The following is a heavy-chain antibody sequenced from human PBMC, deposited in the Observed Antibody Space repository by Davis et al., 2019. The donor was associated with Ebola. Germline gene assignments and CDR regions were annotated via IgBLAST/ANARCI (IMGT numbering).Heavy chain of an antibody. J-gene: IGHJ3*02. CDR1: GFTFSSYA. CDR2: ISGNGGST. CDR3: ARPRRIAAAGDAFDI. Sequence: PGGSLRLSCAASGFTFSSYAMSWVRQAPGKGREWVSAISGNGGSTYYADSVKGRFTISRDKSKNTLYLQMNSLRAEDTAVYYCARPRRIAAAGDAFDIWGQGTMVTVSS. D-gene: IGHD6-13*01. V-gene: IGHV3-23*01.